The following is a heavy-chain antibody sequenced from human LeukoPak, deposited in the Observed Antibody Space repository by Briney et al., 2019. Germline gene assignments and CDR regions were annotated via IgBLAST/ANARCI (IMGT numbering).Heavy chain of an antibody. D-gene: IGHD6-19*01. V-gene: IGHV4-59*01. J-gene: IGHJ5*02. Sequence: SETLSLTCTVSGGSISSYYWSWIRQPPGKGLEWIGYIYYSGNTNYNPSLKSRVTIPVDTSKNQFSLKLTSVTAADTAVYYCASSIAVAGARFSWFDPWGQGTLVTVSS. CDR1: GGSISSYY. CDR3: ASSIAVAGARFSWFDP. CDR2: IYYSGNT.